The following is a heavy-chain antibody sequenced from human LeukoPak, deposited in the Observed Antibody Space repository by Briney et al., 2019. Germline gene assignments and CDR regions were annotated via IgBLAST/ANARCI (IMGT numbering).Heavy chain of an antibody. CDR3: ARVFDYYGSGSYSN. CDR1: GYTFTNYG. J-gene: IGHJ4*02. D-gene: IGHD3-10*01. Sequence: ASVKVSCKASGYTFTNYGISWVRQAPGQGLEWMGWISAYNGNTNYAQKLQGRVTMTTDTSTSTAYMELRSLRSDDTAVYYCARVFDYYGSGSYSNWGQGTLVTVSS. V-gene: IGHV1-18*04. CDR2: ISAYNGNT.